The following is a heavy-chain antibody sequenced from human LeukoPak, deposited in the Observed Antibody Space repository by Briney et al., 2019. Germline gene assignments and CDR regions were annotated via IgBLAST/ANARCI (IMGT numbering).Heavy chain of an antibody. CDR1: GYTFTSYD. V-gene: IGHV1-8*01. CDR3: ARGYQLLRYNWFDP. J-gene: IGHJ5*02. Sequence: GASVKVSCKASGYTFTSYDINWVRQATGQGLEWMGWMSPNSGNTGYAQKFQGRVTMTRNTSISTAYTELSSLRSEDTAVYYCARGYQLLRYNWFDPWGQGTLVTVSS. CDR2: MSPNSGNT. D-gene: IGHD2-2*01.